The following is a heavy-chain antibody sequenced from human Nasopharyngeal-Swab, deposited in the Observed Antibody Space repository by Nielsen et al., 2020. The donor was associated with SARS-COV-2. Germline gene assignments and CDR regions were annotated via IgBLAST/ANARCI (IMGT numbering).Heavy chain of an antibody. CDR2: ISSSSSYI. V-gene: IGHV3-21*01. Sequence: GESLKISCAASGFTFSSYSMNWVRQAPGKGLEWVSSISSSSSYIYYADSVKGRFTISRDNAKNSLYLQMNSLRAEDTAVYYCAREAGSPLDYWGQGTLVTVSS. D-gene: IGHD6-13*01. CDR3: AREAGSPLDY. J-gene: IGHJ4*02. CDR1: GFTFSSYS.